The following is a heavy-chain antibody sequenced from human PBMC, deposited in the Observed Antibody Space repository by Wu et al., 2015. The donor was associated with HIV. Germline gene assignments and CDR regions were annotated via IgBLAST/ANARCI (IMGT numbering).Heavy chain of an antibody. J-gene: IGHJ1*01. CDR3: ARSVGKDDSSGYYYVRVAAQGDFQH. CDR1: GYTFTKLW. Sequence: QVQLVQSGAEVKKPGASVKVSCKASGYTFTKLWYQLGATGPGQGLEWMGWISAYNGNTNYAQKLQGRVTMTTDTSTSTAYMELRSLRSDDTAVYYCARSVGKDDSSGYYYVRVAAQGDFQHWGQGTLVTVSS. CDR2: ISAYNGNT. V-gene: IGHV1-18*01. D-gene: IGHD3-22*01.